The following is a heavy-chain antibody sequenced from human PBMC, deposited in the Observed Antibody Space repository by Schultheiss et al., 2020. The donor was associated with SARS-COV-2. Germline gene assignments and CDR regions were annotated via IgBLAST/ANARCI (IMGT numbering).Heavy chain of an antibody. CDR2: INAGNGNT. V-gene: IGHV1-3*01. CDR1: GYTFTSYA. J-gene: IGHJ2*01. CDR3: AREGVHSVGLWYFDL. D-gene: IGHD1-26*01. Sequence: ASVKVSCKASGYTFTSYAMHWVRQAPGQRLEWMGWINAGNGNTKYSQKFQGRVTITRDTSASTAYMELSSLRSEDTAVYYCAREGVHSVGLWYFDLWGRGTLVTVSS.